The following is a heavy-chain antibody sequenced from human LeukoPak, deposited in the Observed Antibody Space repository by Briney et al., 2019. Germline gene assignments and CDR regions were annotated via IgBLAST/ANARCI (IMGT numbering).Heavy chain of an antibody. Sequence: GASVKVSCKASGYTFTGYYMHWVRQAPGQGLEWMGWINPNSGGTNYAQKFQGRVTMTRDTSTSTAYMELSRLRSDDTAVYYCARGTYSGSYSPLDYWGQGTLVTVSS. J-gene: IGHJ4*02. D-gene: IGHD1-26*01. CDR1: GYTFTGYY. V-gene: IGHV1-2*02. CDR2: INPNSGGT. CDR3: ARGTYSGSYSPLDY.